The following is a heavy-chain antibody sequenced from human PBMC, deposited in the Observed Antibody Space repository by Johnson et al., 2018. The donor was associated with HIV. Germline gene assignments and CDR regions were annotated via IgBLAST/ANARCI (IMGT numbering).Heavy chain of an antibody. Sequence: EQLVESGGGVVQPGKSLRLSCAASGFTFSGYAIHWVRQAPGKGLAWVGRIKSKTDGGTTDYAAPVKGRFTISRDDSKNTLYLQMNSLRAEDTAVYYCARPGYYDSSGLDAFDIWGQGTMVTVSS. V-gene: IGHV3-15*01. CDR2: IKSKTDGGTT. J-gene: IGHJ3*02. CDR1: GFTFSGYA. CDR3: ARPGYYDSSGLDAFDI. D-gene: IGHD3-22*01.